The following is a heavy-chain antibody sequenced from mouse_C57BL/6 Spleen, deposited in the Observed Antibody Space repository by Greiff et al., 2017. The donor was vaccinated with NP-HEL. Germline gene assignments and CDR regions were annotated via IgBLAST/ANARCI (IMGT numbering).Heavy chain of an antibody. J-gene: IGHJ4*01. CDR3: ARGEDYYYAMDY. Sequence: VQLQQSGAELVKPGASVKISCKASGYAFSSYWMNWVKQRPGKGLEWIGQIYPGDGDTNYNGKFKGKATLTADKSSSTAYMQLSSLTSEDSAVYFCARGEDYYYAMDYWGQGTSVTVSS. CDR2: IYPGDGDT. V-gene: IGHV1-80*01. CDR1: GYAFSSYW. D-gene: IGHD2-4*01.